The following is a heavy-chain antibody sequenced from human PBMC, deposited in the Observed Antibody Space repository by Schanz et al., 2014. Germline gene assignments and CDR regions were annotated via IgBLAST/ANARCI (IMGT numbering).Heavy chain of an antibody. CDR3: ARNRGSGGQNWYFDL. D-gene: IGHD1-26*01. CDR2: INTGSNYI. CDR1: GFSFSDYY. Sequence: VQLVESGGGVVQPGGSLRLSCAASGFSFSDYYMSWIRQAPGKGLEWISFINTGSNYINYADSVKGRFTISRDNTKNSLFLQLNSLRADDTAVYYCARNRGSGGQNWYFDLWGRGTLVTVSS. J-gene: IGHJ2*01. V-gene: IGHV3-11*05.